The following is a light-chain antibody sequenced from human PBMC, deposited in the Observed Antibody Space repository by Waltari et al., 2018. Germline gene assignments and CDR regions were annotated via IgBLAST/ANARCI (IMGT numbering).Light chain of an antibody. V-gene: IGKV3-20*01. Sequence: EIVLTQSPRTLSLSPGERAPLSCRASQSISRYLAWYQQKPGQAPRLLIYAASSRATGIPDRFSGSGSGTDFSLTISRLEPEDFAVYYCQNHERLPAMFGQGTKVEIK. CDR2: AAS. CDR3: QNHERLPAM. J-gene: IGKJ1*01. CDR1: QSISRY.